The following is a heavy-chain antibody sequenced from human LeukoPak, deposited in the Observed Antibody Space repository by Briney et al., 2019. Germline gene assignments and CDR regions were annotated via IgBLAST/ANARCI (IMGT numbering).Heavy chain of an antibody. CDR2: IYYSGST. J-gene: IGHJ4*02. CDR3: ARADPHNFDY. CDR1: GGSISSSSYY. Sequence: SETLSLTCTVSGGSISSSSYYWSWIRQPPGKGLEWIGYIYYSGSTNYNPSLKSRVTISVDTSKNQFSLKLSSVTAADTAVYYCARADPHNFDYWGQGTLVTVSS. V-gene: IGHV4-61*01.